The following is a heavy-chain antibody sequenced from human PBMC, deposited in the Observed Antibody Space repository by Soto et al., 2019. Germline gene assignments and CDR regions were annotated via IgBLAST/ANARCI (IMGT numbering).Heavy chain of an antibody. CDR1: GFTFDDYT. D-gene: IGHD3-16*01. V-gene: IGHV3-43*01. CDR2: ISWDGGST. CDR3: AKVYWCNDHGGVMSF. Sequence: GGSLRLSCAASGFTFDDYTMHWVRQAPGKGLEWVSLISWDGGSTYYADSVKGRFTISRDNSKNSLYLQMNSLRTEDTASYYCAKVYWCNDHGGVMSFWARGTTV. J-gene: IGHJ6*02.